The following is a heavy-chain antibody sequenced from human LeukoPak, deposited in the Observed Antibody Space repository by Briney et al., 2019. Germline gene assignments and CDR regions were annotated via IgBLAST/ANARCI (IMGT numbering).Heavy chain of an antibody. D-gene: IGHD5-12*01. CDR1: GVSINNYY. CDR3: AREDSGYDGALDY. Sequence: SETLSLTCSVSGVSINNYYWSWIRQPPGKGLEWIGHIFYSGSTNYNPSLKSRVTISLVMSKNQISLKLSSVTTADTAMYYCAREDSGYDGALDYWGQGTLVTVSS. J-gene: IGHJ4*02. V-gene: IGHV4-59*01. CDR2: IFYSGST.